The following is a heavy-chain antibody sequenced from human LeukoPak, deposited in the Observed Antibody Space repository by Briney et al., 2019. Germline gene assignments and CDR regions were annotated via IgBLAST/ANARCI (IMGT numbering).Heavy chain of an antibody. Sequence: SETLSLTCTVSGGSINSGTYYWSWLRQPAGKRLEWIGRMYTSGSTNYNPSLERRVTISGDTSKNQFSLKQSSVTAADTGVYYCARGEKGSSSGSINYWGQGTLVTVPS. J-gene: IGHJ4*02. CDR1: GGSINSGTYY. D-gene: IGHD6-6*01. V-gene: IGHV4-61*02. CDR3: ARGEKGSSSGSINY. CDR2: MYTSGST.